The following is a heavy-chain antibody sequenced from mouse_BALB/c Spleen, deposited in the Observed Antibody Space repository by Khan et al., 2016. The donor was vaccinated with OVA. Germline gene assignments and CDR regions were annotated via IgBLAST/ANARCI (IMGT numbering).Heavy chain of an antibody. CDR1: GYSITSGYF. CDR2: IRYDGNS. V-gene: IGHV3-6*02. J-gene: IGHJ3*01. D-gene: IGHD3-1*01. Sequence: EVQLQESGPGLVKPSQSLSLTCSVTGYSITSGYFWNWIRQFPGNKLEWMGYIRYDGNSNYNPSFKNRISIIRYTSQTLFFLPSHSVTPADTATYYCARRGGAGPAWFAYWGQGTLVTGAA. CDR3: ARRGGAGPAWFAY.